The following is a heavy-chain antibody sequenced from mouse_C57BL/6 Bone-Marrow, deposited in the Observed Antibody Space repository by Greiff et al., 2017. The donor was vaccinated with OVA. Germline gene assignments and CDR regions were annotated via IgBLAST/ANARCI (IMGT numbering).Heavy chain of an antibody. Sequence: VQLQQSGAELVKPGASVKISCKASGYAFSSYWMNWVKQRPGKGLEWIGQIYPGDGDTNYNGKLQGKGTLTADKSSSTAYMQLSSLTSEDSAVYFCARKHYPWYCDVWGTGTTVTVSS. V-gene: IGHV1-80*01. CDR3: ARKHYPWYCDV. CDR1: GYAFSSYW. D-gene: IGHD5-5*01. CDR2: IYPGDGDT. J-gene: IGHJ1*03.